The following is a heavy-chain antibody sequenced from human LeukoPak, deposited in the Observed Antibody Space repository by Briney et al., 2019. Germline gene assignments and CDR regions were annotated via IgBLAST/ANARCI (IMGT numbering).Heavy chain of an antibody. CDR1: GFTVSSNY. D-gene: IGHD2-15*01. CDR2: IYSGGST. CDR3: ARTSPGYCSGGSCYGGY. V-gene: IGHV3-53*01. Sequence: GGSLRLSCAASGFTVSSNYMSWVRQAPGKGLEWVSVIYSGGSTYYADSVKGRFTISRDNAKNSLYLQMNSLRAEDTAVYYCARTSPGYCSGGSCYGGYWGQGTLVTVSS. J-gene: IGHJ4*02.